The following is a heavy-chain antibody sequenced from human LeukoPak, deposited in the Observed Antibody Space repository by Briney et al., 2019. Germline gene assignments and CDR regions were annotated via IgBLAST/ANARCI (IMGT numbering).Heavy chain of an antibody. V-gene: IGHV4-59*01. Sequence: SETLSLTCTVSGGSISSYYWSWIRQPPGKGLEWIGYIYYSGSTNYNPSLESRVTISVDTSKNQFSLKLSSVTAADTAVYYCARRGSSPRVFGYWGQGTLVTVSS. CDR1: GGSISSYY. CDR2: IYYSGST. J-gene: IGHJ4*02. D-gene: IGHD6-6*01. CDR3: ARRGSSPRVFGY.